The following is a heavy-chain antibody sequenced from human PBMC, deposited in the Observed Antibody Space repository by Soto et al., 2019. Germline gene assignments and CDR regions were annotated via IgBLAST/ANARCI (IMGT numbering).Heavy chain of an antibody. CDR1: GGSVSSSNW. J-gene: IGHJ5*02. Sequence: QVQLQESGPGLVKPSGTLSLTCAVYGGSVSSSNWWGWVRQPPGKGLEWIGEIYHSGSINYNPSLNSRLTLSVDKSKNQFSQKLSSVTAADTAVYYCARGCWELRFLDAGFDPWGQGTLVIVSS. CDR2: IYHSGSI. D-gene: IGHD3-3*01. CDR3: ARGCWELRFLDAGFDP. V-gene: IGHV4-4*02.